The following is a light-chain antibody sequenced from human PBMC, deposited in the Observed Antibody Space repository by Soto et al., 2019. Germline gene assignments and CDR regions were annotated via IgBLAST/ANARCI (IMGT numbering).Light chain of an antibody. J-gene: IGKJ5*01. V-gene: IGKV3-15*01. CDR1: QSVSSK. CDR3: QQLNSYPIT. CDR2: GAS. Sequence: EIVMTQSPATLSVSPGEGATLSCRASQSVSSKLAWYQQKPGQAPRLLIYGASTRATGIPARFSGSGSGTEFTLTISSLQPEDFATYYCQQLNSYPITFGQGTRLEI.